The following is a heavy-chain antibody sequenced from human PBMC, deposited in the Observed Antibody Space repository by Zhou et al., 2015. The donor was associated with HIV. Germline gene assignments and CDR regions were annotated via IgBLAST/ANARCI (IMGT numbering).Heavy chain of an antibody. CDR3: ARDERSGGTNPRFDY. J-gene: IGHJ4*02. D-gene: IGHD1-26*01. V-gene: IGHV3-48*02. CDR1: GFIFSDYA. CDR2: ISSSSDTI. Sequence: EVQLLESGGGLVQPGRSLRLSCTASGFIFSDYAMIWFRQAPGKGLEWISHISSSSDTIYYADSVKGRFTISRDNAKNSLYLQMNSLRDEDTAVYYCARDERSGGTNPRFDYWGQGTLVTVSS.